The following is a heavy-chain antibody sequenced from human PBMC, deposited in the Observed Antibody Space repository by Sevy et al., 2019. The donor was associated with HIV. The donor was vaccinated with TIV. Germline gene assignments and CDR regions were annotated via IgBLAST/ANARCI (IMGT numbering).Heavy chain of an antibody. CDR2: IWYDGSNK. J-gene: IGHJ6*02. CDR1: GFTFSSYG. Sequence: GGSLRLSCAASGFTFSSYGMHWVRQAPGKGLEWVAVIWYDGSNKLYADSVKGRFTISRDNSKNTVYMQMNSLRAEDTAVYYCPREGPRDFWSDALTTRYGMDVWGQGTMVTVSS. V-gene: IGHV3-33*01. CDR3: PREGPRDFWSDALTTRYGMDV. D-gene: IGHD3-3*01.